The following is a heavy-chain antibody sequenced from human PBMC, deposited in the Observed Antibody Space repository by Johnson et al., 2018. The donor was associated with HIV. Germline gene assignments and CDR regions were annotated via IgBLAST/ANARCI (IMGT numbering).Heavy chain of an antibody. CDR2: ILYDGSNK. CDR1: GFTFSSYG. CDR3: ARANTGRGAFDI. V-gene: IGHV3-30*03. Sequence: QVQLVESGGGVVQPGRSLRLSCAASGFTFSSYGMHWVRQAPGKGLERVAVILYDGSNKYYADSVKCRFTISRDNSKNTLYLQMNSLRAEDTAVNYFARANTGRGAFDIWGQGTMVTVSS. D-gene: IGHD1-14*01. J-gene: IGHJ3*02.